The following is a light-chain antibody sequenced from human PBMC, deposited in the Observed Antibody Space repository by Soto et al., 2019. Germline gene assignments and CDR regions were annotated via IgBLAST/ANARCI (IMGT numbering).Light chain of an antibody. J-gene: IGKJ1*01. V-gene: IGKV1-5*03. Sequence: DVQITHSPCKLAASAVERVTLTCRASQSISRWLAWYQQKPGKAPKLLIYETSSLEDGVPSRFTGSGSGTEFSLTITSLQPEDFAGYYCKQYKDYWKCGKGNKVAIK. CDR3: KQYKDYWK. CDR1: QSISRW. CDR2: ETS.